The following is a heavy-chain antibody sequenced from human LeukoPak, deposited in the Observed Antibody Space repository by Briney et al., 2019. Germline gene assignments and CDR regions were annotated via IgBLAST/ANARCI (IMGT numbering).Heavy chain of an antibody. CDR2: IYHSGST. V-gene: IGHV4-39*07. D-gene: IGHD3-3*01. CDR1: GGSIRSSNHY. J-gene: IGHJ4*02. Sequence: SETLSLTCAVSGGSIRSSNHYWGWIRQPPGKGLEWIGSIYHSGSTYYNPSLKSRVTISVDTSKNQFSLKLSSVTAADTAVYYCAKSDFWSGYYFYFDYWGQGTLVTVSS. CDR3: AKSDFWSGYYFYFDY.